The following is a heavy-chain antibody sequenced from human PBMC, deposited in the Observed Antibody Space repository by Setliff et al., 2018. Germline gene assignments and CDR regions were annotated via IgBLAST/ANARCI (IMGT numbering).Heavy chain of an antibody. V-gene: IGHV4-61*09. CDR3: ARGGTYRYFDH. CDR1: GDSLSSGPYY. Sequence: SETLTLTCTVSGDSLSSGPYYWTWVRQPAGKGLEWIGHIYTSGTTNYSPSLKTRVTISTDTSKNQFSLQLTSVTATDTAVYYCARGGTYRYFDHWGQGTLVTVSS. J-gene: IGHJ4*02. CDR2: IYTSGTT.